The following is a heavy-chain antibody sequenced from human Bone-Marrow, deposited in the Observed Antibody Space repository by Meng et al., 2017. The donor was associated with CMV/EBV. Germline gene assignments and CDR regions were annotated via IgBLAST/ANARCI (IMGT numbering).Heavy chain of an antibody. J-gene: IGHJ6*02. V-gene: IGHV3-48*03. CDR1: GFTFSSYE. CDR2: IYHTTT. Sequence: GESLKISCAASGFTFSSYEMNWIRQAPGKGLEWVSYIYHTTTYYADPVKGRFTISRDKAKSSLFLQMNSLRVEDTAVYYCARRSRTDLDFSSYGLDVWGQGTTVTVSS. CDR3: ARRSRTDLDFSSYGLDV.